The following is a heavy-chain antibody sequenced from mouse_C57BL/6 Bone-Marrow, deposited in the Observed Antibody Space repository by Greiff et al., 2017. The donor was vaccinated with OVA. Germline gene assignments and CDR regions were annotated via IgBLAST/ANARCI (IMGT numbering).Heavy chain of an antibody. CDR3: ARDQYGYDGGGFAY. Sequence: EVQVVESGGGLVQSGRSLRLSCATSGFTFSDFYMEWVRQAPGKGLEWIAASRNKANDYTTEYSASVKGRFIVSRDTSQSILYLQMNALRAEDTAIDYCARDQYGYDGGGFAYWGQGTLVTVSA. CDR2: SRNKANDYTT. D-gene: IGHD2-2*01. CDR1: GFTFSDFY. J-gene: IGHJ3*01. V-gene: IGHV7-1*01.